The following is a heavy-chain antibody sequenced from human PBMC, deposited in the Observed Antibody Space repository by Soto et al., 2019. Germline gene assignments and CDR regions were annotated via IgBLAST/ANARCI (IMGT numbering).Heavy chain of an antibody. CDR3: ARLGGYCISTSTNCYGYYGMHV. J-gene: IGHJ6*02. CDR2: FHYSENT. CDR1: GGSISSGPYS. Sequence: QLQLQESGPGLVKPSETLSLTCTVSGGSISSGPYSWGWIRQPPGEGLEWIGTFHYSENTYYNPSLESRVTISVDTSKNQFSLKVTSVTVADTAVYYCARLGGYCISTSTNCYGYYGMHVWGQGTTVTVSS. D-gene: IGHD2-2*01. V-gene: IGHV4-39*01.